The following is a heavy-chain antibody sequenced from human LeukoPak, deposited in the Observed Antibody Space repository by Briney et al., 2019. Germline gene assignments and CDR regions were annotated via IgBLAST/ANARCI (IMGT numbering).Heavy chain of an antibody. Sequence: ASVKVSCKASGYTFTGYYMHWVRQAPGQGLEWMGWISAYNGNTNYAQKLQGRVTMTTDTSTSTAYMELRSLRSDDTAVYYCARVGDPQSGYYYYYMDVWGKGTTVTVSS. CDR1: GYTFTGYY. V-gene: IGHV1-18*04. CDR2: ISAYNGNT. CDR3: ARVGDPQSGYYYYYMDV. J-gene: IGHJ6*03. D-gene: IGHD3-10*01.